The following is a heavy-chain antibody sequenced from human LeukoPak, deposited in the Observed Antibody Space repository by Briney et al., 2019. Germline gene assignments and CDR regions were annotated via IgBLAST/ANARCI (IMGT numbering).Heavy chain of an antibody. D-gene: IGHD2-2*02. J-gene: IGHJ4*02. Sequence: PSETLSLTCTVSGGSISSYYWSWIRQPPGKGLEWIGYIYYSGSTNYNPSLKSRVTISVDTSKNQFSLKLSSVTAADTAVYYCARAVAPAAIYDFQFDYWGQGTLVTVSS. CDR3: ARAVAPAAIYDFQFDY. V-gene: IGHV4-59*12. CDR2: IYYSGST. CDR1: GGSISSYY.